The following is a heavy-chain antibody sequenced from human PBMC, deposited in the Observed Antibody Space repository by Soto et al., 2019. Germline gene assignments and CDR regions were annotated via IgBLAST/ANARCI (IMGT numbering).Heavy chain of an antibody. Sequence: QVQLVQSGTEVKKPGASVKVSCKASGYTFTRFGINWVRQAPGQGLEWMGWISGHNGNTHSAQNFQGRVTVTTDTSTSTVYMELRSLRSDDTAVYYCARDFEAGGPRVGGFDYWGQGTLVTVSS. CDR3: ARDFEAGGPRVGGFDY. D-gene: IGHD3-10*01. CDR2: ISGHNGNT. J-gene: IGHJ4*02. V-gene: IGHV1-18*01. CDR1: GYTFTRFG.